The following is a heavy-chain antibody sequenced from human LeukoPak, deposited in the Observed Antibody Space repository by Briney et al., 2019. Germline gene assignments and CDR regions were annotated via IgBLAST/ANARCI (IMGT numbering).Heavy chain of an antibody. J-gene: IGHJ4*02. V-gene: IGHV4-59*08. Sequence: SETLSLTCAVYGGSFSGYYWSWIRQPPGKGLEWIGYIYYSGSTNYNPSLKSRVTISVDTSKNQFSLKLSSVTAADTAVYYCARRAPYSYEWSTLDYWCQGTLVTVSS. D-gene: IGHD5-18*01. CDR1: GGSFSGYY. CDR2: IYYSGST. CDR3: ARRAPYSYEWSTLDY.